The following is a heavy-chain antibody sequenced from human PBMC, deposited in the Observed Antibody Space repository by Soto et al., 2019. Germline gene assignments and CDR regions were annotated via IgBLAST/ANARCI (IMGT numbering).Heavy chain of an antibody. D-gene: IGHD1-7*01. CDR2: ISAYNGNT. V-gene: IGHV1-18*01. CDR1: GYTFTSYG. Sequence: ASLKVSCKASGYTFTSYGISWVRQAPGQGLEWMGWISAYNGNTNYAQKLQGRVTMTTDTSTSTAYMELRSLRSDDTAGYYCARVRYDWNCGYYYYYYMDVWGKGTTVTVSS. J-gene: IGHJ6*03. CDR3: ARVRYDWNCGYYYYYYMDV.